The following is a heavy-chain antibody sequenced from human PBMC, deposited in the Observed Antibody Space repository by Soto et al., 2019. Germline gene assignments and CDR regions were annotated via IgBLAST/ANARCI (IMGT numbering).Heavy chain of an antibody. CDR3: AREAREVVVVAVNWFDP. J-gene: IGHJ5*02. V-gene: IGHV3-33*01. D-gene: IGHD2-15*01. Sequence: GGSLRLSCAASGFTFSSYGMHWVRQAPGKGLEWVAVIWYDGSNKYYADSVKGRFTISRDNSKNTLYLQMNSLRAEDTAVYYCAREAREVVVVAVNWFDPWGQGTLVTVSS. CDR1: GFTFSSYG. CDR2: IWYDGSNK.